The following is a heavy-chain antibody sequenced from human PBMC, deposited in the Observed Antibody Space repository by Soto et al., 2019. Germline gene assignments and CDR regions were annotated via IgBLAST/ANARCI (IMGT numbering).Heavy chain of an antibody. CDR1: GDTFSFYT. Sequence: QVQMVQSGAEVKKPGSSVKVSCKASGDTFSFYTINWVRQAPGLGLEWMGRVNPILSMSNYAPKFQGRVTMTADKSTSTAYMELRSLRSEDTAFYYCATSYGSGYRAFDYWGQGALVTVSS. CDR3: ATSYGSGYRAFDY. CDR2: VNPILSMS. J-gene: IGHJ4*02. D-gene: IGHD3-10*01. V-gene: IGHV1-69*02.